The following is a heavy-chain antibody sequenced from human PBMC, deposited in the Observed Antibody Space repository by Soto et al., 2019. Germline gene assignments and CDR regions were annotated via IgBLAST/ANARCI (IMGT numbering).Heavy chain of an antibody. CDR3: ASSDSYYDILTGYFDYYYYMDV. J-gene: IGHJ6*03. V-gene: IGHV4-31*03. D-gene: IGHD3-9*01. Sequence: SETLSLTCTVSGGSISSGGYYWSWIRQHPGKGLEWIGYIYYSGSTYYNPSLKSRVTISVDTSKNQFSLKLSSVTAADTAVYYCASSDSYYDILTGYFDYYYYMDVWGKGTTVTVSS. CDR1: GGSISSGGYY. CDR2: IYYSGST.